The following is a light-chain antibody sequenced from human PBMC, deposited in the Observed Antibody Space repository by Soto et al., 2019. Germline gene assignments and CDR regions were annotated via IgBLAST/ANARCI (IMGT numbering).Light chain of an antibody. J-gene: IGKJ1*01. V-gene: IGKV4-1*01. CDR2: WAS. CDR1: QSVLHSSTNKYY. Sequence: DIVMTQSPDSLAVSLGERATINCKSSQSVLHSSTNKYYLAWYQQKPGQSPNLLIYWASAREYGVPDRFSGSGSGTDFTLTISSLQAEDVAVYYCQQYYSIPWTFGQGTKVEIK. CDR3: QQYYSIPWT.